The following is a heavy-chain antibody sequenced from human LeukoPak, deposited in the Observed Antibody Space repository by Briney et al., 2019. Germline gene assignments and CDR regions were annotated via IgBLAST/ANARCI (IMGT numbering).Heavy chain of an antibody. CDR3: AREFSTSYRPASDFDH. J-gene: IGHJ4*02. CDR2: IIPSGSST. CDR1: GYTFTSYV. Sequence: GASVKVSCKASGYTFTSYVIHWVRQAPGQGLEWMGTIIPSGSSTTSAQKFQGRVTVTRDVSTTTVYMELSSLRSEDTAVYYCAREFSTSYRPASDFDHWGQGALVTVSS. D-gene: IGHD6-6*01. V-gene: IGHV1-46*01.